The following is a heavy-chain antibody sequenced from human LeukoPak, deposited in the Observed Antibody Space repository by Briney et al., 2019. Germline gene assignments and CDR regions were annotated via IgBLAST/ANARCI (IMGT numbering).Heavy chain of an antibody. CDR2: IYYSGST. J-gene: IGHJ6*02. CDR1: GGSISSSSYY. CDR3: ARVQYDSSGYYIYYYYYGMDV. V-gene: IGHV4-39*07. Sequence: SETLSLTCTVSGGSISSSSYYWGWIRQPPGKGLEWIGSIYYSGSTYYNPSLKSRVTISVDTSKNQFSLKLSSVTAADTAVYYCARVQYDSSGYYIYYYYYGMDVWGQETTVTVSS. D-gene: IGHD3-22*01.